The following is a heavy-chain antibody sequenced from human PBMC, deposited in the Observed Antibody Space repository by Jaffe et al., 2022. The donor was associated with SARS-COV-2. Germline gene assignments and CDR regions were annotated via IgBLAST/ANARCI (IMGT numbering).Heavy chain of an antibody. D-gene: IGHD1-26*01. J-gene: IGHJ3*02. CDR2: ISYDGSNK. CDR3: ARLPVGATIRSDAFDI. Sequence: QVQLVESGGGVVQPGRSLRLSCAASGFTFSSYAMHWVRQAPGKGLEWVAVISYDGSNKYYADSVKGRFTISRDNSKNTLYLQMNSLRAEDTAVYYCARLPVGATIRSDAFDIWGQGTMVTVSS. CDR1: GFTFSSYA. V-gene: IGHV3-30-3*01.